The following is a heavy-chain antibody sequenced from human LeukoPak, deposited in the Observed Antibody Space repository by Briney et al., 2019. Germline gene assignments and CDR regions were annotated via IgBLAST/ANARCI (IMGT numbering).Heavy chain of an antibody. CDR3: ARDSPGYAFDI. Sequence: SETLSPTCAVSGGSISSGGYSWSWIRQPPGKGLEWIGYIYHSGSTYYNPSLKSRVTISVDRSKNQFSLKLSSVTAADTAVYYCARDSPGYAFDIWGQGTMVTVSS. CDR1: GGSISSGGYS. V-gene: IGHV4-30-2*01. CDR2: IYHSGST. J-gene: IGHJ3*02.